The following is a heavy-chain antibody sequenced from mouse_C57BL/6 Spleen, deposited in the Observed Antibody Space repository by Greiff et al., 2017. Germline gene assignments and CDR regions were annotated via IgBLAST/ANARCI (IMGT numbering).Heavy chain of an antibody. CDR1: GFTFSSYA. Sequence: EVNVVESGEGLVKPGGSLKLSCAASGFTFSSYAMSWVRQTPEKRLEWVAYISSGGDYIYYADTVKGRFTISRDNARNTLYLQMSSLKSEDTAMYYCTRVGDYDVGSEYFDVWGTGTTVTVSS. CDR3: TRVGDYDVGSEYFDV. CDR2: ISSGGDYI. J-gene: IGHJ1*03. D-gene: IGHD2-4*01. V-gene: IGHV5-9-1*02.